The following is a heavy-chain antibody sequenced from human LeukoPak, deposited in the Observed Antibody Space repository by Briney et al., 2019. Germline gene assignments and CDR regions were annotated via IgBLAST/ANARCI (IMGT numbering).Heavy chain of an antibody. J-gene: IGHJ3*02. CDR1: GYTFTIYG. V-gene: IGHV1-18*01. CDR2: ISGYNGNR. Sequence: ASVKVSCKASGYTFTIYGFGWVRQAPGQGLEWMGWISGYNGNRHYVQKFQGRVTVTADTSTSTVYMELRSLRSDDTAVCYCARGSLDSSGYYLGAFDMWGQGTRVTVSS. CDR3: ARGSLDSSGYYLGAFDM. D-gene: IGHD3-22*01.